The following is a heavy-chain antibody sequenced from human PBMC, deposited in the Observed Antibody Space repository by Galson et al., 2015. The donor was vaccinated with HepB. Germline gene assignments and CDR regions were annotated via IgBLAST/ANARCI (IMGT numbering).Heavy chain of an antibody. CDR3: ARGTVVTSYDAFDI. CDR2: ISSSSTAI. Sequence: SLRLSCAVSGFNFSTYNMNWVRQAPGKGLEWVSYISSSSTAIYYADSVKGRFTISRDNAKNSLFLRMNSLRDEDTAVYYCARGTVVTSYDAFDIWGQGTKVIVSS. V-gene: IGHV3-48*02. D-gene: IGHD4-23*01. CDR1: GFNFSTYN. J-gene: IGHJ3*02.